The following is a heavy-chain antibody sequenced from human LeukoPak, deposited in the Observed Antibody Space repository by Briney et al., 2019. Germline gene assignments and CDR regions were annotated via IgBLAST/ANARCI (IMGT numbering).Heavy chain of an antibody. J-gene: IGHJ4*02. Sequence: PGGSLRLSCAASGFTFDDYAMHWVRHAPGKGLEWVSGISWNSGSIGYADSVKGRFTISRDNAKNSLYLQMNSLRAEDTALYYCAKDRVVRGAIGGYFDYWGQGTLVTVSS. V-gene: IGHV3-9*01. CDR1: GFTFDDYA. CDR3: AKDRVVRGAIGGYFDY. D-gene: IGHD3-10*01. CDR2: ISWNSGSI.